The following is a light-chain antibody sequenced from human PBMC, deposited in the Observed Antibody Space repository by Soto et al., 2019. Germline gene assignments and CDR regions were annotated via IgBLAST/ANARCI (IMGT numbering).Light chain of an antibody. J-gene: IGLJ3*02. V-gene: IGLV2-23*02. CDR1: GGVVGNYDL. CDR2: EVN. Sequence: QSVLTKPAYVSGSLGQSITISCAGSGGVVGNYDLLSWSQQIPGKTPKLIIFEVNRRPSGVSDRFSGSKSGNTASLTISGLQAEDEADFFCCSYAGNGAWVFGGGTKLTVL. CDR3: CSYAGNGAWV.